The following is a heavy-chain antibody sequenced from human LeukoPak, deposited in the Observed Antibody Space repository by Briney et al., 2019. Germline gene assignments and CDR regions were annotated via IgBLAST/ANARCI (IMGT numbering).Heavy chain of an antibody. Sequence: PGGSLRLSCAASGFTVSSNYMSWVRQAPGKGLEWVSVIYSGGSTYYADSVKGRFTISRDNSKNTLYLQMNSLRAEDTAVYYCARFYKTYYYGSGSPFDPWGQGTLVTVSS. D-gene: IGHD3-10*01. CDR1: GFTVSSNY. J-gene: IGHJ5*02. CDR3: ARFYKTYYYGSGSPFDP. V-gene: IGHV3-66*01. CDR2: IYSGGST.